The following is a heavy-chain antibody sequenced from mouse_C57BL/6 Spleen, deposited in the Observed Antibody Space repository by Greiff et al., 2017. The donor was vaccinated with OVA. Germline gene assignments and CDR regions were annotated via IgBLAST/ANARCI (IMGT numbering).Heavy chain of an antibody. CDR3: ARLYGNYEGYYAMDY. CDR1: GFTFTDYY. CDR2: IRNKANGYTT. J-gene: IGHJ4*01. Sequence: EVKLVESGGGLVQPGGSLSLSCAASGFTFTDYYMSWVRQPPGKALEWLGFIRNKANGYTTEYSASVKGRFTISRDNSQSILYLQMNALRAEDSATYYCARLYGNYEGYYAMDYWGQGTSVTVSS. V-gene: IGHV7-3*01. D-gene: IGHD2-1*01.